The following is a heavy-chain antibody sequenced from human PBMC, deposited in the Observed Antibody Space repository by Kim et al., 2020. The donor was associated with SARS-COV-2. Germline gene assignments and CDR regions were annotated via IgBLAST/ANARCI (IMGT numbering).Heavy chain of an antibody. J-gene: IGHJ3*01. CDR3: ARARIVGATSGAFDF. CDR2: IYHSGST. CDR1: GGSISSSNW. Sequence: SETLSLTCAVSGGSISSSNWWSWVRQPPGKGLEWIGEIYHSGSTNYNPSLKSRVTISVDKSKNQFSLKLSSVTAADTAVYYCARARIVGATSGAFDFWGQGTMVTVSS. V-gene: IGHV4-4*02. D-gene: IGHD1-26*01.